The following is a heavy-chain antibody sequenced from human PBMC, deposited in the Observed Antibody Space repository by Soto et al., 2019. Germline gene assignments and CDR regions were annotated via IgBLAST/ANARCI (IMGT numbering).Heavy chain of an antibody. CDR2: ISAYNGNT. V-gene: IGHV1-18*01. D-gene: IGHD6-19*01. J-gene: IGHJ6*02. CDR3: ARVVATVAGPYGMDV. CDR1: GYTFTSYV. Sequence: QVQLVQSGAEVKKPGASVKVSCRASGYTFTSYVISWVRQAPGQGLEWMGWISAYNGNTNFAQKLQGRVTMTTDTSTSTAYMELRRLRSDDTAVYYCARVVATVAGPYGMDVWGQGTTVTVSS.